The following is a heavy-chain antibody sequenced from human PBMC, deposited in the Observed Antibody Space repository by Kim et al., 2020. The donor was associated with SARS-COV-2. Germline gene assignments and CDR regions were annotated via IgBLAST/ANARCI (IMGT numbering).Heavy chain of an antibody. CDR1: GFTFSRYA. V-gene: IGHV3-23*01. CDR2: VSGSGGST. Sequence: GGSLRLSCAGSGFTFSRYAMSWVRQAPGKGLEWLSAVSGSGGSTYYADSVRGQFTISRDNSKNTLYLQMNSLRAEDTAVYYCAKWRTYYYDSSAYDDPFDIWGQGTMVTVSS. D-gene: IGHD3-22*01. CDR3: AKWRTYYYDSSAYDDPFDI. J-gene: IGHJ3*02.